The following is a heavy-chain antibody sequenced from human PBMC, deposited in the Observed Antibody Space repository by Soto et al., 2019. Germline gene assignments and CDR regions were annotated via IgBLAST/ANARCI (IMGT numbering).Heavy chain of an antibody. CDR2: ISGSGGST. CDR3: AKYGIAVAGEAYYYYGMDV. J-gene: IGHJ6*02. V-gene: IGHV3-23*01. CDR1: GFTFSSYE. D-gene: IGHD6-19*01. Sequence: GGSLRLSCAASGFTFSSYEMNWVRQAPGKGLEWVSAISGSGGSTYYADSVKGRFTISRDNSKNTLYLQMNSLRAEDTAVYYCAKYGIAVAGEAYYYYGMDVWGQGTTVTVSS.